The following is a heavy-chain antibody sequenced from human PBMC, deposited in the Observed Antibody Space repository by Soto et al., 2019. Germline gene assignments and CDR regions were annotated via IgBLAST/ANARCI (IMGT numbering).Heavy chain of an antibody. CDR1: GFTFSGYG. D-gene: IGHD1-26*01. J-gene: IGHJ4*02. V-gene: IGHV3-33*01. Sequence: QVQLVESGGGVVQPGRSLRLSCAASGFTFSGYGMHWVRQAPGKGLEWVAVTRHDGSNTYYADSVRDRFTISRDKSKKTLYLQMNSLRAEDTAVYYCARDGVGATTYFGYFDYWGQGTLVTVSS. CDR3: ARDGVGATTYFGYFDY. CDR2: TRHDGSNT.